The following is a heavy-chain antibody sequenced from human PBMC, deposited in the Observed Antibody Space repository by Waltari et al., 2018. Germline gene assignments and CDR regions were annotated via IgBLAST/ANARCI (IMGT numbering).Heavy chain of an antibody. V-gene: IGHV3-48*03. CDR1: GFPLTSYD. J-gene: IGHJ4*02. Sequence: QLVESGGGLVQPGGPLTLSCVASGFPLTSYDMNWIRQAPGKGLEWVSFSGGSTGTRNHADSVKGRFTIYRDNAKNSVHLQMNSLSSEDTAVYYCARDAPREGKFDLRGQGALVTVSS. CDR3: ARDAPREGKFDL. CDR2: SGGSTGTR.